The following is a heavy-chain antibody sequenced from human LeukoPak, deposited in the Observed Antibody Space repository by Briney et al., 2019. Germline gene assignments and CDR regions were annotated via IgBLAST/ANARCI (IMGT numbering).Heavy chain of an antibody. J-gene: IGHJ4*02. CDR1: GGSFSGYY. V-gene: IGHV4-34*01. CDR2: INHSGST. Sequence: SETLSLTCAVYGGSFSGYYWSWIRQPPGKGLEWIGEINHSGSTNYNPSLKSRVTISVDTSKNQFSLKLSSVTAADTAVYYCARGGPIDYWGQGTLVTVSS. CDR3: ARGGPIDY.